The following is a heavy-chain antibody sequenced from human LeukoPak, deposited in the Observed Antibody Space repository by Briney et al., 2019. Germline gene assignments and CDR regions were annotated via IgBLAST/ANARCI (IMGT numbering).Heavy chain of an antibody. J-gene: IGHJ4*02. CDR3: ATFRGNRGGFDY. Sequence: SETLSLTCTVSGGSISSYYWTWIRQPPGKGLEWIGYIYYSGSTNYNPSLKSRVTIPVDTSKNQFSLKLSSVTAADTAVYYCATFRGNRGGFDYWGQGTLVTVSS. V-gene: IGHV4-59*01. CDR1: GGSISSYY. CDR2: IYYSGST. D-gene: IGHD3-16*01.